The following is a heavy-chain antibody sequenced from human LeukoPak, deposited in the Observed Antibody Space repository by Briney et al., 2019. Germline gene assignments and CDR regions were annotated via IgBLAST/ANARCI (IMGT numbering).Heavy chain of an antibody. CDR3: ARGKRSGQWLAFYDY. Sequence: SETLSLTRAVYGGSFSGYYWSWIRQPPGKGLEWLGEINHSGSTNYNPSLKSRVTISVDTSKNQFSLKLSSVTAADTAVYYCARGKRSGQWLAFYDYWGQGTLVTVSS. CDR1: GGSFSGYY. J-gene: IGHJ4*02. D-gene: IGHD6-19*01. CDR2: INHSGST. V-gene: IGHV4-34*01.